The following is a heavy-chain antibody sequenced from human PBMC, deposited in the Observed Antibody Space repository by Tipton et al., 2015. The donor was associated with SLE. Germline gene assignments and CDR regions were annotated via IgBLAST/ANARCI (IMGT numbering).Heavy chain of an antibody. J-gene: IGHJ4*02. D-gene: IGHD6-6*01. CDR2: IYYSGNT. Sequence: LRLSCTVSGGSISSSTYYWGWIRQPPGKGLEWIGSIYYSGNTNYNPSLKSRVTISVDTSKNQFSLKLSSVTAADTAVYYCARPRSGSSAPFDYWGQGTLVTASS. V-gene: IGHV4-39*01. CDR3: ARPRSGSSAPFDY. CDR1: GGSISSSTYY.